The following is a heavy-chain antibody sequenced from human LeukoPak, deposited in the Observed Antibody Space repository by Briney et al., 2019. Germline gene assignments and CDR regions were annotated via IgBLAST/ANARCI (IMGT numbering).Heavy chain of an antibody. CDR1: GGSLSSGGYY. CDR2: IYHSGST. D-gene: IGHD3-10*01. V-gene: IGHV4-30-2*01. J-gene: IGHJ4*02. Sequence: SQTLSLTCTVSGGSLSSGGYYWSWIRQPPGKGLEWIGYIYHSGSTYYNPSLKSRVTISVDRSKNQFSLKLSSVTAADTAVYYCARDQDYYGSGSYGPDYWGQGILVTVSS. CDR3: ARDQDYYGSGSYGPDY.